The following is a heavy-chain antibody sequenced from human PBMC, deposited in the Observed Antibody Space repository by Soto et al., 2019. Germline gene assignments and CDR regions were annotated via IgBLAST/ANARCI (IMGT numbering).Heavy chain of an antibody. Sequence: ASVKVSCKASGYTFTSYAMHWVRQAPGQRLEWMGWINAGNGNTKYSQKFQGRVTITRDTSASTAYMELSSLRSEDTAVYYCARDLAAAGPEGGYYFDYWGQGTLVTVSS. V-gene: IGHV1-3*01. J-gene: IGHJ4*02. CDR2: INAGNGNT. D-gene: IGHD6-13*01. CDR3: ARDLAAAGPEGGYYFDY. CDR1: GYTFTSYA.